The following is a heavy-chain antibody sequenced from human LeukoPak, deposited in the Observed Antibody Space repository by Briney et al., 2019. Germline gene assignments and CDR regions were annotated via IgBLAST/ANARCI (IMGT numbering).Heavy chain of an antibody. V-gene: IGHV1-8*01. CDR3: ARGIQLWLHNYYYGTDV. CDR2: MNPNSGNT. D-gene: IGHD5-18*01. J-gene: IGHJ6*02. CDR1: GYTFTSYD. Sequence: ASVKVSCKASGYTFTSYDINWVRQATGQGLEWMGWMNPNSGNTGYAQKFQGRVTMTRNTSISTAYMELSSLRSEDTAVYYCARGIQLWLHNYYYGTDVWGQGTTVTVSS.